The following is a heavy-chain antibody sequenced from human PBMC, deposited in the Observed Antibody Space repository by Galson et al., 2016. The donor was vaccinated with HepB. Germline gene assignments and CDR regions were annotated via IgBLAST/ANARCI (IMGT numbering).Heavy chain of an antibody. V-gene: IGHV3-33*05. CDR2: LSSHGRNF. CDR1: GFTFTNYG. CDR3: ARNTDGVDV. D-gene: IGHD1/OR15-1a*01. Sequence: SLRLSCAASGFTFTNYGFHWVRRSPGRGLEWVSYLSSHGRNFLYADSVKGRFTISRDNSKNTVYLQMESLRADDTAVYYCARNTDGVDVWGKGTTVTVAS. J-gene: IGHJ6*04.